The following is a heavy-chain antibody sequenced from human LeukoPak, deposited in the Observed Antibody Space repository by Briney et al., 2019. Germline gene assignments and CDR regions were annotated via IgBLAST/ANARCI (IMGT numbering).Heavy chain of an antibody. CDR1: GGSISSSSYY. V-gene: IGHV4-39*07. CDR3: ARVPYFIAAATDAFDI. Sequence: ASETLSLTCTVSGGSISSSSYYWGWIRQPPGTGLEWIGSIYYSGSTYYNPSLKSRVTISVDTSKNQFSLKLSSVTAADTAVYYCARVPYFIAAATDAFDIWGQGTMVTVSS. D-gene: IGHD6-13*01. J-gene: IGHJ3*02. CDR2: IYYSGST.